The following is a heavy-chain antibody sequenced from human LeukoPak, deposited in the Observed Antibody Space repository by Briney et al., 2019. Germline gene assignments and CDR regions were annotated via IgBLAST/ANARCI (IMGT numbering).Heavy chain of an antibody. D-gene: IGHD6-13*01. CDR2: VDPEDGET. Sequence: GASVKVSCKASGYTFTIYGISWVRQAPGKGLEWMGRVDPEDGETIYAEKFQGRVTITADTSTDTAYMELSSLRSEDTAVYYCATVYKIAAAVDDAFDIWGQGTMVTVSS. V-gene: IGHV1-69-2*01. CDR3: ATVYKIAAAVDDAFDI. CDR1: GYTFTIYG. J-gene: IGHJ3*02.